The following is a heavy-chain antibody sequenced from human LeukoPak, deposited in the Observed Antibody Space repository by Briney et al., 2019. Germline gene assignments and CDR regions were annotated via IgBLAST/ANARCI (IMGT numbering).Heavy chain of an antibody. CDR1: GYTFTGYY. D-gene: IGHD6-13*01. CDR3: ARGGDSSSPKRRFDY. J-gene: IGHJ4*02. Sequence: ASVKVSCKASGYTFTGYYMHWVRQAPGQGLEWMGWVNPNSGGTNYAQKFQGRVTMTRDTSISTAYMELSRLRSDDTAVYYCARGGDSSSPKRRFDYWGQGTLVTVSS. CDR2: VNPNSGGT. V-gene: IGHV1-2*02.